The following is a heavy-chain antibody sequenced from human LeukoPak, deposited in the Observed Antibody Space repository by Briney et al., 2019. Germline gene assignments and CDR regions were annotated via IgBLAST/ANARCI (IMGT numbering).Heavy chain of an antibody. CDR3: ARSGGEAHNWFDP. V-gene: IGHV4-59*08. D-gene: IGHD3-10*01. CDR1: GGSISSYY. J-gene: IGHJ5*02. CDR2: IYYSGST. Sequence: SETLSLTCTVSGGSISSYYWSWIRQPPGKGLEWIGYIYYSGSTNYNPSLKSRVTISVDTSKNQFSLKLSSVTAADTAVDYCARSGGEAHNWFDPWGQGTLVTVSS.